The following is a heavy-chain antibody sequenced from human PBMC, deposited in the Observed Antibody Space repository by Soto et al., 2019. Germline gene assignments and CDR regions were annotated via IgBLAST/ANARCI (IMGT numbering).Heavy chain of an antibody. CDR3: AKDGLYSSSYGPTAFDI. V-gene: IGHV3-23*01. CDR1: GFTFSSYA. D-gene: IGHD6-13*01. CDR2: ISGSGGST. Sequence: GGSLRLSCAASGFTFSSYAMSWVRQAPGKGLEWVSAISGSGGSTYYADSVKGRFTISRDNSKNTLYLQMNSLRAEDTAVYYCAKDGLYSSSYGPTAFDIWGQGTMVTVSS. J-gene: IGHJ3*02.